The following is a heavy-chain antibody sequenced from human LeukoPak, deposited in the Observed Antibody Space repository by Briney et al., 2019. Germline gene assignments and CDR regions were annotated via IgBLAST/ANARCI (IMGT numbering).Heavy chain of an antibody. CDR3: AKDNYYDSSGYLDY. CDR1: GFTFDDYA. J-gene: IGHJ4*02. V-gene: IGHV3-9*03. Sequence: PGRSLRLSCAASGFTFDDYAMHWVRQAPGKGLEWVSGISWNSGSTGYADSVKGRFTISRDNAKNSLYLQMNSLRAEDMALYYCAKDNYYDSSGYLDYWGQGTLVTVSS. CDR2: ISWNSGST. D-gene: IGHD3-22*01.